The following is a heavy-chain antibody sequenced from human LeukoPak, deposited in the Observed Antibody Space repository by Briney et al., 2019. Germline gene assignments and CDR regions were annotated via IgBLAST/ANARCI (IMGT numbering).Heavy chain of an antibody. CDR1: GFTFSSYS. Sequence: GGSLRLSCAASGFTFSSYSMNWVRQAPGKGLEWVSSISSSSSYIYYAVSVKGGFTISGDNAKNSLYLQMNSLRAEDTAVYYCARVLGQLVDYWGQGTLVTVSS. V-gene: IGHV3-21*01. CDR3: ARVLGQLVDY. CDR2: ISSSSSYI. J-gene: IGHJ4*02. D-gene: IGHD6-6*01.